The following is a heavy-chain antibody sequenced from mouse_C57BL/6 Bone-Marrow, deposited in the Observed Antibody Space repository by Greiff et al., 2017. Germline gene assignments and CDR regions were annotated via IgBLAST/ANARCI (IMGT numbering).Heavy chain of an antibody. D-gene: IGHD1-1*01. V-gene: IGHV1-42*01. J-gene: IGHJ2*01. Sequence: VQLQQSGPELVKPGASVKISCKASGYSFTGYYMNWVKQSPEKSLEWIGEINPSTGGTTYNQKFKAKATLTVDKSSSTAYMQLKSLTSEDSAVYYCARKEGDYGSSYAWGQGTTLTVSS. CDR3: ARKEGDYGSSYA. CDR2: INPSTGGT. CDR1: GYSFTGYY.